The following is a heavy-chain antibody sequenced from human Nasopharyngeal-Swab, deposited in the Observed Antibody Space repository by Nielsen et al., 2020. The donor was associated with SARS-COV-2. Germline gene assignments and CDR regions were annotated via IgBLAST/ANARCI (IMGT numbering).Heavy chain of an antibody. Sequence: GESLKISCKGSGYRFTSYWIGWVRQMPGKGLEWMGIIYPGDSDTRYSPSFEGQVTISADKSISTAYLQWSSLKASDTAMYYCARGYGDYGDYYYPMDVWGQGTTVTVSS. CDR1: GYRFTSYW. V-gene: IGHV5-51*01. CDR2: IYPGDSDT. J-gene: IGHJ6*02. CDR3: ARGYGDYGDYYYPMDV. D-gene: IGHD4-17*01.